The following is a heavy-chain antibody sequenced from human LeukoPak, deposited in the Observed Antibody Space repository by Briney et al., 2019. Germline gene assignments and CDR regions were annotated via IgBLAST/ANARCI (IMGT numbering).Heavy chain of an antibody. V-gene: IGHV3-23*01. CDR3: AKVSKVYSSSSLDY. CDR1: GFTFSSYA. Sequence: PGGSLRLSCAASGFTFSSYAMSWVRQAPGKGLEWVSAISGSGGSTYYADSVKGRFTISRDNSKNTLYLQMNSLRAEDTAVYYCAKVSKVYSSSSLDYWGQGTLVTVSS. J-gene: IGHJ4*02. CDR2: ISGSGGST. D-gene: IGHD6-6*01.